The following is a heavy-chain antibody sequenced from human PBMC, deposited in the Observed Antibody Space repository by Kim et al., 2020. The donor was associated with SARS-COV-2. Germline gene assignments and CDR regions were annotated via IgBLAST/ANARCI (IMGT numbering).Heavy chain of an antibody. D-gene: IGHD3-22*01. J-gene: IGHJ4*02. V-gene: IGHV3-23*01. CDR3: AKVSDSSGYYPFDY. CDR1: GFSFSSYA. CDR2: ISGSGGTT. Sequence: GGSLRLSCAASGFSFSSYAMSWVRQAPGKGLEWVSGISGSGGTTNFADSVKGRFTISRDSSKNMVYLQMKRLRAEDTAVYYCAKVSDSSGYYPFDYWGQG.